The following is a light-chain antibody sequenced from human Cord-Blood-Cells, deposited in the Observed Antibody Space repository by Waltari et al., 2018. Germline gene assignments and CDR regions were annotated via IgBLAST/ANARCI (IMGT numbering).Light chain of an antibody. CDR1: QGISSY. Sequence: AIRMIQSPSPLSASTGDRLTITCRASQGISSYLAWYQQKPGKAPKLLIYAASTLQSGVPSRFSGSGSGTDFTLTISCLQSEDFATYYCQQYYSYPWTFGQGTKVEIK. CDR2: AAS. J-gene: IGKJ1*01. CDR3: QQYYSYPWT. V-gene: IGKV1-8*01.